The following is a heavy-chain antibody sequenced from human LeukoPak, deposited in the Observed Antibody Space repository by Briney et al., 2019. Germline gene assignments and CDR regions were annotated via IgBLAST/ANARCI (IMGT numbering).Heavy chain of an antibody. Sequence: MTSETLSLTCTVSGGSISSSSYYWGWIRQPPGKGLEWIGSIYYSGSTYYNPSLKSRVTISVDTSKNQFSLKLSSVTAADTAVYYCARQNYDFWSGFLIYFDYWGQGXLXTVSS. CDR1: GGSISSSSYY. D-gene: IGHD3-3*01. CDR3: ARQNYDFWSGFLIYFDY. CDR2: IYYSGST. V-gene: IGHV4-39*01. J-gene: IGHJ4*02.